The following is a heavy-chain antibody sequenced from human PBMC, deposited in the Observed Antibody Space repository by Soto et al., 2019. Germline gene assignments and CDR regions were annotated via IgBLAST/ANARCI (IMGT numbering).Heavy chain of an antibody. J-gene: IGHJ6*02. V-gene: IGHV3-11*01. CDR3: ARGYYDMDV. Sequence: GGSPRLSCAASGFRFSDYHFSWIRQAPGKGLEWVSHISSSGTTIYYPDSVKGRFTTSRDNAKNSLYLQMNSLRAEDTAVYYCARGYYDMDVWGQGTTVTVSS. CDR2: ISSSGTTI. CDR1: GFRFSDYH.